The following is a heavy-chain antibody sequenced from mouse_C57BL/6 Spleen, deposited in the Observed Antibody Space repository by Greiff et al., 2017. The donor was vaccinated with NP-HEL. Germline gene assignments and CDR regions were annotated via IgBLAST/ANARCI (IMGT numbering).Heavy chain of an antibody. D-gene: IGHD2-5*01. CDR1: GFSLTSYG. CDR2: IWSGGST. Sequence: QVQLKQSGPGLVQPSQSLSITCTVSGFSLTSYGVHWVRQSPGKGLEWLGVIWSGGSTDYNAAFISRLSISKDNSKSQVFFKMNSLQADDTAIYYCASIEYSNIQGAMDYWGQGTSVTVSS. V-gene: IGHV2-2*01. J-gene: IGHJ4*01. CDR3: ASIEYSNIQGAMDY.